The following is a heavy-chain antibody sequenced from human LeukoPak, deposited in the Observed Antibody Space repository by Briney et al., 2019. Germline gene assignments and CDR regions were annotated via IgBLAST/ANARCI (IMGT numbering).Heavy chain of an antibody. CDR1: GGSISSSSYY. D-gene: IGHD3-10*01. J-gene: IGHJ5*02. Sequence: SETLSLTCTVSGGSISSSSYYWGWIRQPPGKGLEWIGSIYYSGSTYYNPSLKSRVTISVDTSKNQFSLKLSSVTAADTAVYYCARAPPGFRYYYGSGSYSWFDPWGQGTLVTVSS. CDR2: IYYSGST. V-gene: IGHV4-39*07. CDR3: ARAPPGFRYYYGSGSYSWFDP.